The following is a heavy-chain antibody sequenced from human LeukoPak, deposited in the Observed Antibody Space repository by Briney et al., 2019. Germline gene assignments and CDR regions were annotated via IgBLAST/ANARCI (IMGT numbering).Heavy chain of an antibody. V-gene: IGHV3-15*01. CDR2: INTKTDGGTT. D-gene: IGHD6-13*01. CDR3: AATIAAAGFDY. CDR1: GFTFSNAW. J-gene: IGHJ4*02. Sequence: GGSLRLSCAASGFTFSNAWMNWVRQAPGKGLEWVGRINTKTDGGTTDYAAPVKGRFTISRDNAKNSLYLQMNSPRAEDTAVYYCAATIAAAGFDYWGQGTLVTVSS.